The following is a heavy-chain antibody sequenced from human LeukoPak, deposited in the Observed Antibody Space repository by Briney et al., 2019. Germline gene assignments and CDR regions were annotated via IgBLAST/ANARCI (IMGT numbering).Heavy chain of an antibody. CDR3: ARHGGPWYDFWSGYSPFDY. CDR1: GGSISSGGYY. D-gene: IGHD3-3*01. Sequence: SETLSLTCTVSGGSISSGGYYWSWIRQPPGKGLEWIGYIYHSGSTYYNPSLKSRVTISVDTSKNQFSLKLSSVTAADTAVYYCARHGGPWYDFWSGYSPFDYWGQGTLVTVSS. J-gene: IGHJ4*02. V-gene: IGHV4-30-2*03. CDR2: IYHSGST.